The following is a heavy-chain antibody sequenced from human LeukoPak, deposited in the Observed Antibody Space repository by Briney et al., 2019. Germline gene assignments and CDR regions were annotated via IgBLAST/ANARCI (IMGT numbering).Heavy chain of an antibody. Sequence: SETLSLTCTVSGGSVSSHFWSWIRQPPGKGLEWIGYIYNSGITNYIPSLKSRVTMSVDTSKNQFSLMLRSVTAADTAVYYCARDHLPAGAPGYYMDVWGKGTTVTVSS. CDR2: IYNSGIT. J-gene: IGHJ6*03. D-gene: IGHD4/OR15-4a*01. V-gene: IGHV4-59*02. CDR1: GGSVSSHF. CDR3: ARDHLPAGAPGYYMDV.